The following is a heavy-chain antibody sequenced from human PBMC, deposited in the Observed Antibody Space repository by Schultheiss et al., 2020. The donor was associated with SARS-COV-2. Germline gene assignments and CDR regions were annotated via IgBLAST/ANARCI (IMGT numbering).Heavy chain of an antibody. Sequence: SETLSLTCAVYGGSFSGYYWGWIRQPPGKGLEWFGSIYYSGSTYYNPSLKSRVVISVDTSKNYFSLKLTSVTAADTAVYYCTRLDTPLRAFDIWGQGTMVTVSS. CDR3: TRLDTPLRAFDI. D-gene: IGHD2-15*01. CDR1: GGSFSGYY. V-gene: IGHV4-34*09. CDR2: IYYSGST. J-gene: IGHJ3*02.